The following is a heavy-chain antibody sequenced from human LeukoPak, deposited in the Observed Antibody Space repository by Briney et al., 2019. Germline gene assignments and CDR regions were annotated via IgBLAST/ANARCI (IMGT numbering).Heavy chain of an antibody. D-gene: IGHD3-10*01. V-gene: IGHV4-39*01. CDR2: VYSDGST. Sequence: PSETLSLTCTVSGGSIRIIDYFWDWVRQPPGKGLYWLGSVYSDGSTSYNPSLKNRVTISIDTSKNQFSLKLSSVTAADTAVYYCARQGTLNSSPRGNWLDPWGQGTLVTVSS. CDR1: GGSIRIIDYF. J-gene: IGHJ5*02. CDR3: ARQGTLNSSPRGNWLDP.